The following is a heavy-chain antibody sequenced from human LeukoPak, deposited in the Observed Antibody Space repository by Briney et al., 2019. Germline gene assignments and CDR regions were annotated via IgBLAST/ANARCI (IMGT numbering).Heavy chain of an antibody. V-gene: IGHV3-53*01. Sequence: GGSLRLSCAASGFTFSSYAMSWVRQAPGKGLEWVSVIYSGGSTYYADSVKGRFTISRDNSKNTLYLQMNSLRAEDTAVYYCARENTIGIAVAGYFDYWGQGTLVTVSS. CDR3: ARENTIGIAVAGYFDY. CDR2: IYSGGST. J-gene: IGHJ4*02. D-gene: IGHD6-19*01. CDR1: GFTFSSYA.